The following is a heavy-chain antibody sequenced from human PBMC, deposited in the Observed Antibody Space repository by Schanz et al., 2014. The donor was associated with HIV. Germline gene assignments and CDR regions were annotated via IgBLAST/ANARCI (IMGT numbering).Heavy chain of an antibody. CDR2: INHNGDP. Sequence: QVQLQQWGAGLLKPSETLSLTCAVYGSFGGTWWNWLRQPPGKGLEWIGDINHNGDPRYNASLKSRVTISLDSPKRQFSLKLKSVTAADTAVYYCVRTRVVPAVTGHDFWFGPWGQGTLVTVSS. J-gene: IGHJ5*02. CDR3: VRTRVVPAVTGHDFWFGP. V-gene: IGHV4-34*02. CDR1: GSFGGTW. D-gene: IGHD2-2*01.